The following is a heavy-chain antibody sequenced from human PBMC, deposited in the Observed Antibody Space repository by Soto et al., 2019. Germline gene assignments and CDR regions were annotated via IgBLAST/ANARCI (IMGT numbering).Heavy chain of an antibody. CDR2: ISAYNGNT. J-gene: IGHJ5*02. V-gene: IGHV1-18*01. Sequence: ASVKVSCXASGYTFTSYGISWVRQAPGQGLEWMGLISAYNGNTNYAQKLQGRVTMTTDTSTSTAYMELRSLRSDDTAVYYCARDTWYYDCSGYYPPNWFDPRAQGTPVPVSA. CDR1: GYTFTSYG. CDR3: ARDTWYYDCSGYYPPNWFDP. D-gene: IGHD3-22*01.